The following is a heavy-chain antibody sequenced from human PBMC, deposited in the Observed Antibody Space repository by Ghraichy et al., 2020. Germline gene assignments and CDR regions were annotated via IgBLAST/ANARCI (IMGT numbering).Heavy chain of an antibody. V-gene: IGHV3-74*01. J-gene: IGHJ4*02. Sequence: GESLNISCAASGFTFTDHWMHWVRQAQGKGLVWVSRIYIDESSATYADSVKGRFTISRDNAKNTLFLQMNSLRVDDTAIYYCASSAVTYYYGTALDYWGQGNLVTVSS. CDR1: GFTFTDHW. D-gene: IGHD1-26*01. CDR2: IYIDESSA. CDR3: ASSAVTYYYGTALDY.